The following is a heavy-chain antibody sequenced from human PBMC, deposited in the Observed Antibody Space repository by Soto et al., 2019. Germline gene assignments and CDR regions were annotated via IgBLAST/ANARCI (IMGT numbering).Heavy chain of an antibody. D-gene: IGHD1-26*01. CDR1: GGSISSGDYW. V-gene: IGHV4-30-4*01. CDR2: LYNNGST. Sequence: QVQLQESGPGLVKPSQTLSLTCTVSGGSISSGDYWWSWIRQPPGKGLEWIASLYNNGSTYYSPSLKSRLTISVDTSKNQFSLKLSSVTAADAAVYYCARAKIKDPRMWPEPYRGLEYWGQGTLVAVSS. J-gene: IGHJ4*02. CDR3: ARAKIKDPRMWPEPYRGLEY.